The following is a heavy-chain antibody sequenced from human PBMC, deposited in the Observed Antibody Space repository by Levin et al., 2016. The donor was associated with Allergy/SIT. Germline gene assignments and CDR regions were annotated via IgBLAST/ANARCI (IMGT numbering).Heavy chain of an antibody. CDR1: GFTFGDYY. J-gene: IGHJ4*02. V-gene: IGHV3-11*06. CDR3: ARDLAVADIGGEFDH. Sequence: GESLKISCAVSGFTFGDYYMGWIRQAPGKGLEWVSSITSGSHYISYADSVKGRFTISRDNAKNSLYLQMDSLRVEDTAVYYCARDLAVADIGGEFDHWGQGTQVTVSS. CDR2: ITSGSHYI. D-gene: IGHD6-19*01.